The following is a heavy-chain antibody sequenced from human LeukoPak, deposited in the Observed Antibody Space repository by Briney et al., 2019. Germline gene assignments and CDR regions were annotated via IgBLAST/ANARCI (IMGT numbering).Heavy chain of an antibody. CDR1: GFTFSSYG. Sequence: GGSLRLSCAASGFTFSSYGMHWVRQAPGKGLEWVAVISYDGSNKYYADSVKGRFTISRDNSKNTLYLQMNSLRAEDTAVYYCAKVYEVTRALDYWGQGTLVTVSS. CDR3: AKVYEVTRALDY. V-gene: IGHV3-30*18. CDR2: ISYDGSNK. J-gene: IGHJ4*02. D-gene: IGHD3-16*01.